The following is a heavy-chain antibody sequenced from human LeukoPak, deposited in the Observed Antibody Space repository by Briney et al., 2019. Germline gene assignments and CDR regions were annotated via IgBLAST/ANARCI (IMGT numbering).Heavy chain of an antibody. V-gene: IGHV3-21*01. D-gene: IGHD3-9*01. J-gene: IGHJ4*02. CDR2: ISSSSSYI. CDR1: GFTFSSYS. CDR3: ARSPLRYFDWYFDY. Sequence: WGCLRLSCAASGFTFSSYSMNWVRQAPGKGLEWVSSISSSSSYIYYADSVKGRFTISRDNAKNSLYLQMNSLRAEDTAVYYCARSPLRYFDWYFDYWGQGTLVTVSS.